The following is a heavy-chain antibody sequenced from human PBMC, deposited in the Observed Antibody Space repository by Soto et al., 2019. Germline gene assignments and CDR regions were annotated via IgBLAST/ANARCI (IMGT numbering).Heavy chain of an antibody. J-gene: IGHJ5*02. CDR1: GGSISSGDYY. Sequence: PSETLSLTCTVSGGSISSGDYYWSWIRQPPGKGLEWIGYIYYSGSTYYNPSLKSRVTISVDTSKNQFSLKLSSVTAADTAVYYCARAGIVVVPAAIRLDWFDPWGQGTLVTVS. CDR2: IYYSGST. V-gene: IGHV4-30-4*01. D-gene: IGHD2-2*02. CDR3: ARAGIVVVPAAIRLDWFDP.